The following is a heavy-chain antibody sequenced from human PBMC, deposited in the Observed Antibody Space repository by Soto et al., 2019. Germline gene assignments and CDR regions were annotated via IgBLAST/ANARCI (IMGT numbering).Heavy chain of an antibody. CDR1: GYTFTSYA. CDR3: ARGVVGSWIDGFFGY. V-gene: IGHV1-3*01. J-gene: IGHJ4*02. CDR2: ITAGNDNT. D-gene: IGHD1-1*01. Sequence: ASVKVSCKASGYTFTSYAMHWVRQAPGQRLEWMGWITAGNDNTGYSQKFQGRVTITRDTSASTAYMELSSLRSEDTAVYYCARGVVGSWIDGFFGYWGQGTLVTVSS.